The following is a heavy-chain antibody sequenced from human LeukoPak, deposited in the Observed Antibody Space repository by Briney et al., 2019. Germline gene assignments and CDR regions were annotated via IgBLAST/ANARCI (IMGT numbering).Heavy chain of an antibody. J-gene: IGHJ4*02. D-gene: IGHD3-22*01. CDR1: RFTFSTYS. V-gene: IGHV3-21*01. Sequence: GGSLRLSCAASRFTFSTYSMNWVRQAPGKGLEGVSAISSGSSYIYYADSVKGRFTISRDNAKNSLYLQMNSLRTEDTAVYYCARDPRGPTTYDSSARDSLDYWGQGTLVTVSS. CDR2: ISSGSSYI. CDR3: ARDPRGPTTYDSSARDSLDY.